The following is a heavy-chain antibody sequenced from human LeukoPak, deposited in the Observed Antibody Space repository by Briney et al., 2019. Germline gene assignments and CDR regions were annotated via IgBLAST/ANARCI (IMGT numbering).Heavy chain of an antibody. CDR1: GGSVSSSLHS. J-gene: IGHJ4*02. CDR2: IYYSGST. CDR3: ARHFYGDYVFDY. Sequence: NPSETLSLTCTVSGGSVSSSLHSWCWVRQPPEKGLEWIGSIYYSGSTNYNASFNSRVTMSVDRSKDQFSLNLTSVAATDTAVYYCARHFYGDYVFDYCGKGTLVTVTS. V-gene: IGHV4-39*01. D-gene: IGHD4-17*01.